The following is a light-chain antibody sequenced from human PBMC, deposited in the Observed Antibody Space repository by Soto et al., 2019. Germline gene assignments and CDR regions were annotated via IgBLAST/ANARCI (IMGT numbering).Light chain of an antibody. CDR2: KVS. J-gene: IGKJ5*01. CDR1: QSLVHSDGNTY. CDR3: MQGTHWPPVT. Sequence: DVVMTQSPLSLPVTLGQPASISCRSSQSLVHSDGNTYLNWFQQRPGQSPRRLIYKVSNRVSGVPDRFSGRGSGTDFTLKISRVEAEDVGVYYCMQGTHWPPVTFGQGTRLETK. V-gene: IGKV2-30*02.